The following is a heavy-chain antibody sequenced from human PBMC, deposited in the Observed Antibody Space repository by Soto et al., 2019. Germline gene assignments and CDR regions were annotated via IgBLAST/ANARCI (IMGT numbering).Heavy chain of an antibody. CDR1: GFTFDDYA. D-gene: IGHD5-12*01. CDR2: ISWNSGSI. J-gene: IGHJ6*02. CDR3: AKDSGYAPGYYYGMDV. V-gene: IGHV3-9*01. Sequence: LRLSCAASGFTFDDYAMHWVRQAPGKGLEWVSGISWNSGSIGYADSVKGRFTISRDNAKNSLYLQMNSLRAEDTALYYCAKDSGYAPGYYYGMDVWGQGTTVTVSS.